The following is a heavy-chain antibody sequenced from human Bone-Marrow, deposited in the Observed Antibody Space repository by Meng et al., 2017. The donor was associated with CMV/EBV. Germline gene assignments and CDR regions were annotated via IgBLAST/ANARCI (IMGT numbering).Heavy chain of an antibody. V-gene: IGHV1-69*05. CDR2: IIPIFGTA. CDR3: ARTVVPAAPLGYGMDV. Sequence: SVKVSCKASGYTFIGYGISWVRQAPGQGLEWMGGIIPIFGTANYAQKFQGRVTITTDESTSTAYMELSSLRSEDTAVYYCARTVVPAAPLGYGMDVWGQGTTVTVSS. D-gene: IGHD2-2*01. J-gene: IGHJ6*02. CDR1: GYTFIGYG.